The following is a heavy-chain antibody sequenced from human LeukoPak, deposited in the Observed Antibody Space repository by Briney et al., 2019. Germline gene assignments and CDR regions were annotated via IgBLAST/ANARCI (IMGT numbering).Heavy chain of an antibody. J-gene: IGHJ3*02. Sequence: GGSLRLSCAASGFTFSAYWMSWVRQAPGKGLNWVANIKQDGSEKYYVDSVKGRFTISRDNAKNSLYLQMNSLRVEDTAVYYCTRYIADSSGSPSPSAFNIWGQVTMVTVSS. CDR2: IKQDGSEK. D-gene: IGHD3-22*01. CDR3: TRYIADSSGSPSPSAFNI. V-gene: IGHV3-7*02. CDR1: GFTFSAYW.